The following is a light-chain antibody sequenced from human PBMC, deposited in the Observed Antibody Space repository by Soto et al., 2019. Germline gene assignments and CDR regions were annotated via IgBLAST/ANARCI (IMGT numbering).Light chain of an antibody. J-gene: IGLJ1*01. Sequence: QSVLTQPPSVSGAPGQRVTISCTGSSSNIGAGYDVHWYQQLPGKAPKLLIYGNDNRPSGVPERFSGSKSGTSASLAITGLRADDEADYYCPSYGRSPNANFVFGTGTKVTVL. CDR2: GND. CDR3: PSYGRSPNANFV. V-gene: IGLV1-40*01. CDR1: SSNIGAGYD.